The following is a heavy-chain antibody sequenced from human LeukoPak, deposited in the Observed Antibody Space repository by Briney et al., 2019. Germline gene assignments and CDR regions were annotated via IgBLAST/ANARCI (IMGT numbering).Heavy chain of an antibody. CDR3: ASLVAAAALDY. D-gene: IGHD2-15*01. CDR1: GYTLTELS. Sequence: ASVTVSFTVSGYTLTELSMHWVRQAPGKGLEWMGGFDPEDGETIYAQKFQGRVTITEDTSTDTAYMELSSLRSEDTAVYYCASLVAAAALDYWGQGTLVTVSS. J-gene: IGHJ4*02. CDR2: FDPEDGET. V-gene: IGHV1-24*01.